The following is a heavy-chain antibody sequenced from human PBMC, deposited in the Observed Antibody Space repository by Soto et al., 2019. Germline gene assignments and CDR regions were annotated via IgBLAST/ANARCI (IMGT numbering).Heavy chain of an antibody. CDR2: IWYDGSNK. CDR1: GFTFSSYG. D-gene: IGHD3-9*01. CDR3: ARDLTSYWYFDL. J-gene: IGHJ2*01. V-gene: IGHV3-33*01. Sequence: QVQLVESGGGVVQPGRSLRLSCAASGFTFSSYGMHWVRQAPGKGLEWVAVIWYDGSNKYYADSVKGRFTISRDNSKNTLYLQMNSLRAEDTAVYYCARDLTSYWYFDLWGSGTLVTVSS.